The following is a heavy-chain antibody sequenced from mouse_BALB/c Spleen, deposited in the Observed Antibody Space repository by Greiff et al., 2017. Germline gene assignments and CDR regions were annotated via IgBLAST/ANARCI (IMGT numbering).Heavy chain of an antibody. J-gene: IGHJ3*01. V-gene: IGHV3-2*02. CDR2: ISYSGST. Sequence: DVKLQESGPGLVKPSQSLSLTCTVTGYSITRDYAWNWIRQFPGNKLEWMGYISYSGSTSYNPSLKSRISITRDTSKNQFFLQLNSVTTEDTATYYCARWFAYWGQGTLVTVSA. CDR3: ARWFAY. CDR1: GYSITRDYA.